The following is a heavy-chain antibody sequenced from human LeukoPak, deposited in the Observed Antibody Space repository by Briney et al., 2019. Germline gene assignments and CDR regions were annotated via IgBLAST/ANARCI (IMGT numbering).Heavy chain of an antibody. V-gene: IGHV1-18*01. CDR1: GYTFTSYG. J-gene: IGHJ4*02. CDR2: ISAYNGNT. CDR3: ARDNKRPWEQWLVQFDY. Sequence: GASVKVSCKASGYTFTSYGISWVRQAPGQGLEWMGWISAYNGNTNYAQKLQGRVTMTTDTSTSTAYMELSRLRSDDTAVYYCARDNKRPWEQWLVQFDYWGQGTLVTVSS. D-gene: IGHD6-19*01.